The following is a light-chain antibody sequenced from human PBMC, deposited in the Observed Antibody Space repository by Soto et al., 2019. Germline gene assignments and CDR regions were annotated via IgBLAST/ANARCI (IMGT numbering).Light chain of an antibody. Sequence: DIQLTQSPSTLSASVGDRVSITCRASQSISTWLAWYQQKPGKAPKLLIFDASSLESRVSSRFSGRGSGTQFTLTISSLQPDDLATYYCQQYSTYPWTFGQGTKVDIK. J-gene: IGKJ1*01. CDR1: QSISTW. V-gene: IGKV1-5*01. CDR2: DAS. CDR3: QQYSTYPWT.